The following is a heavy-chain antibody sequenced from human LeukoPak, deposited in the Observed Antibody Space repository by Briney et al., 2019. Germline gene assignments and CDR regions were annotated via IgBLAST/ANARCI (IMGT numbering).Heavy chain of an antibody. D-gene: IGHD3-16*01. CDR3: ARGSPPGDGYFDY. V-gene: IGHV3-7*01. J-gene: IGHJ4*02. CDR1: GFTFSSYW. Sequence: GGSLRLSCAASGFTFSSYWMSWVRQAPGKGLEWVANIKQDGSEKYYVDSVKGRFTISRDNAKNSLYLQMNSLRAEDTAVYYCARGSPPGDGYFDYWGQGTLVTVSS. CDR2: IKQDGSEK.